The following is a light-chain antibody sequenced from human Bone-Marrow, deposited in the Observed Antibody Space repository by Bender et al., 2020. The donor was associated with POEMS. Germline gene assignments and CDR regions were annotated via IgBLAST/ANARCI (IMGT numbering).Light chain of an antibody. V-gene: IGLV1-44*01. CDR3: QSYDNSLSGEGV. Sequence: QSVLTQPPSASGTPGQRVTISCSGGSSNIGAHAVNWYQHLPGTAPKLLIYSSHRRPSEVPDRFSGSRSGTSASLAISGLQSEDEADYYCQSYDNSLSGEGVFGGGTKLTVL. J-gene: IGLJ3*02. CDR1: SSNIGAHA. CDR2: SSH.